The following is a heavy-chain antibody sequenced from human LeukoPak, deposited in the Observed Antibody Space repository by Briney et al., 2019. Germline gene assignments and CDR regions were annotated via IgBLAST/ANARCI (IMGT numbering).Heavy chain of an antibody. CDR3: ARSTPEGGKYRGTTPFDF. D-gene: IGHD1-7*01. CDR2: LFYSGTT. V-gene: IGHV4-39*01. Sequence: TSETLSLTCTVSGASISSGSHYWGWIRQPPGKGLEWIGTLFYSGTTYYNPSLKSRVTASVDTSKNQFSLKLGSVTAADTAVYYCARSTPEGGKYRGTTPFDFWGQGTLVTVSS. CDR1: GASISSGSHY. J-gene: IGHJ4*02.